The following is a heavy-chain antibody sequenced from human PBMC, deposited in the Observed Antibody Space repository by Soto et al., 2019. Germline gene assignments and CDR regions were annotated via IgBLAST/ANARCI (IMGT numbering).Heavy chain of an antibody. CDR3: ARVYLYCSIISCSKYYYYYGMDV. D-gene: IGHD2-2*01. V-gene: IGHV4-34*01. J-gene: IGHJ6*02. CDR2: INHSGST. Sequence: PSETLSLTCAVYGGSFSGYYWSWIRQPPGKGLEWIGEINHSGSTNYNPSLKSRVTISVDTSKNQFSLKLSSVTAADTAVYYCARVYLYCSIISCSKYYYYYGMDVWGQGTTVTVSS. CDR1: GGSFSGYY.